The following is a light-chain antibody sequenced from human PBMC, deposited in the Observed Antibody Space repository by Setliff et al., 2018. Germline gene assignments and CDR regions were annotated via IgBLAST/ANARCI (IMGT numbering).Light chain of an antibody. CDR3: SSETDRSSTTFV. CDR1: SSDVGGFKY. V-gene: IGLV2-14*03. CDR2: DVS. Sequence: QSVLSQPASVSGSPGQSITISCTGTSSDVGGFKYVSWYQQHAGKAPKLVIYDVSNRPSGVSERFSGSKSGNTASLTISGLQTEDEADYYCSSETDRSSTTFVFGTGTKVTVL. J-gene: IGLJ1*01.